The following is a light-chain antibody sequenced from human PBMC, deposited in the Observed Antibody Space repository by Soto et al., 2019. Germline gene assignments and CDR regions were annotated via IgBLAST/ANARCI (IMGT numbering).Light chain of an antibody. J-gene: IGKJ4*01. V-gene: IGKV1-5*03. Sequence: DIQMTQSPSTLSASVGDSVTITCRASQSISPWLAWYQQKPGKAPTLLLYKASSLEGGVPSRFSGSGSGTEFNITISSLQPDHFATHYCQQYNTSPLTFGEGTTVEIK. CDR1: QSISPW. CDR3: QQYNTSPLT. CDR2: KAS.